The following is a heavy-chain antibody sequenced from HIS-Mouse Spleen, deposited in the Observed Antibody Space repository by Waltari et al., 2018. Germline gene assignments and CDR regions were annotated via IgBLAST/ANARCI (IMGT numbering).Heavy chain of an antibody. V-gene: IGHV3-21*01. CDR2: ISSSSSYI. J-gene: IGHJ4*02. Sequence: EVQLVESGGGLVKPGGYLRLSCAASGFTFSTSSMNWVRQAPGKGLEWVSSISSSSSYIYYADSVKGRFTISRDNAKNSLYLQMNSLRAEDTAVYYCASLYYDILTGYYRDYWGQGTLVTVSS. D-gene: IGHD3-9*01. CDR3: ASLYYDILTGYYRDY. CDR1: GFTFSTSS.